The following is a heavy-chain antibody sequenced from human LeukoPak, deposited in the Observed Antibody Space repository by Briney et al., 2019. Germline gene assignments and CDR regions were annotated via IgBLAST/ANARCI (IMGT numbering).Heavy chain of an antibody. CDR3: VREAGHCSRTSCVKSNWFDP. J-gene: IGHJ5*02. V-gene: IGHV3-23*01. CDR2: LSAGVT. CDR1: GFTFSTFA. Sequence: GGPLRLSGPASGFTFSTFAMSGFRQAPGMGREWVSALSAGVTHDADSVRGRFSIFAADSENTVYLQMNSLRAEDTAVYYCVREAGHCSRTSCVKSNWFDPWGQGTLVTVSS. D-gene: IGHD2-2*01.